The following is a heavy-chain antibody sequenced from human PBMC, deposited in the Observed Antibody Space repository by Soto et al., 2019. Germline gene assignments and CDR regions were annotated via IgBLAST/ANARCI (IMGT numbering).Heavy chain of an antibody. CDR1: GYSFTSYW. Sequence: PGESLKISCKGSGYSFTSYWIVWVRQMPGKGLEWMGIIYPGDSDTRYSPSFQGQVTISADKSISTAYLQWSSLKASDTAMYYCARHPDYYYYGMDVWGQGTTVTGSS. V-gene: IGHV5-51*01. J-gene: IGHJ6*02. CDR2: IYPGDSDT. CDR3: ARHPDYYYYGMDV.